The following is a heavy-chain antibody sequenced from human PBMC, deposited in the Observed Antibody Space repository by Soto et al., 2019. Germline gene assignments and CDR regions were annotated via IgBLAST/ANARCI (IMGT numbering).Heavy chain of an antibody. J-gene: IGHJ6*03. CDR2: INPNGGVT. D-gene: IGHD5-12*01. CDR1: GDSFNDYY. V-gene: IGHV1-2*02. Sequence: VQLVQSGAEVKKPGASVKVSCKTSGDSFNDYYIHWVRQAPGQGFEWMGWINPNGGVTKYAQKFQGRVTVTRDTSIRTVYMELSSLRSDDTAVYYCARESGGATATLDYYYFYMDVWGKGTTVTVSS. CDR3: ARESGGATATLDYYYFYMDV.